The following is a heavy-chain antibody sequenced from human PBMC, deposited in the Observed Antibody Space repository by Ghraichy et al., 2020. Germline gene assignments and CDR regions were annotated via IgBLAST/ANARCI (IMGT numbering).Heavy chain of an antibody. CDR3: ARGPGMVGFIVPRPFDF. J-gene: IGHJ4*02. CDR2: INQSGGA. V-gene: IGHV4-34*01. Sequence: SETLSLTCAVSGGSFHDFYWSWIRPSPGKGLEWIGEINQSGGATYNPSLKSRVTMSVDTSKTQFSLNLSSVTAADTAIYYCARGPGMVGFIVPRPFDFWGQGTLVTVSS. CDR1: GGSFHDFY. D-gene: IGHD1-26*01.